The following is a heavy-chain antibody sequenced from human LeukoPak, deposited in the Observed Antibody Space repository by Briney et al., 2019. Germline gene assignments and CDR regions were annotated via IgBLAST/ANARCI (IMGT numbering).Heavy chain of an antibody. V-gene: IGHV3-30*04. D-gene: IGHD2-2*01. J-gene: IGHJ4*02. CDR3: ARGPFGSCSSPSCYFFDY. CDR2: ISNDGSNE. CDR1: GFTFSGFA. Sequence: PGGSLRLSCAASGFTFSGFAMHWVRQAPGKGLEWGAAISNDGSNEEYADSVKGGCTISRDNSKNTLFLQMNSLRLEDTAVYYCARGPFGSCSSPSCYFFDYWGQGTLVTVSS.